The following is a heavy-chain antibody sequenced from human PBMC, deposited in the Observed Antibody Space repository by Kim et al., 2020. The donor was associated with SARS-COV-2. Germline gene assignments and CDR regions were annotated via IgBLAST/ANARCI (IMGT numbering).Heavy chain of an antibody. J-gene: IGHJ4*02. Sequence: GGSLRLSCAASGFTFSSYGMHWVRQAPGKGLEWVAVISYDGSNKYYADSVKGRFTISRDNSKNTLYLQMNSLRAEDTAVYYCAKGKKGGGELLVSFFVWGQGTLVTVSS. CDR3: AKGKKGGGELLVSFFV. CDR1: GFTFSSYG. V-gene: IGHV3-30*18. D-gene: IGHD1-26*01. CDR2: ISYDGSNK.